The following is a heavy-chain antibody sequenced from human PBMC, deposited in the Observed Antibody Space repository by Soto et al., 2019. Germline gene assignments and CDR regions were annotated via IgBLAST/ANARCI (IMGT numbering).Heavy chain of an antibody. CDR2: INGDGITT. D-gene: IGHD3-16*01. J-gene: IGHJ4*02. CDR3: ARSTYRGSVTDY. CDR1: GFTFSSYW. V-gene: IGHV3-74*01. Sequence: EVQLLESGGGLVQPGGSLRLSCAASGFTFSSYWIHWGRQAPGKGLVWVSRINGDGITTNYADSVKGRFPISRDNAENTVDLQMNSLRAEHTAVYYCARSTYRGSVTDYWGQGGLVTVSA.